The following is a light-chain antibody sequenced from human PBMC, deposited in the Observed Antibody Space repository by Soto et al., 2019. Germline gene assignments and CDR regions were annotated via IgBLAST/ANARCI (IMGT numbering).Light chain of an antibody. CDR3: QQYNNWPPVS. V-gene: IGKV3-15*01. CDR2: GAS. J-gene: IGKJ4*01. Sequence: EIVMTQSPATLSVSPGERATLSCRASQSVSSNLAWYQQKPGQAPRLLIYGASTRATGMPARFSGSGSGTEFTLTISSLQSEYFAVYYCQQYNNWPPVSFGGGTKVEIK. CDR1: QSVSSN.